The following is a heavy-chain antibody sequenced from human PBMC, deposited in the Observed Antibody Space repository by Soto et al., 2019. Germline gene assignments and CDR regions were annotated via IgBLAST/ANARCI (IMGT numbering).Heavy chain of an antibody. CDR2: IYPGDSDI. CDR3: ARLLGGIFGVVIRSAFDM. CDR1: GYSFISYW. Sequence: HGESLKISCKGSGYSFISYWIGWVRQMPGKGLEWVGIIYPGDSDIRYSPSFQGQVTISADRSISTAYLQWSSLKASDTAMYYCARLLGGIFGVVIRSAFDMWGQGTMVTVSS. J-gene: IGHJ3*02. V-gene: IGHV5-51*01. D-gene: IGHD3-3*01.